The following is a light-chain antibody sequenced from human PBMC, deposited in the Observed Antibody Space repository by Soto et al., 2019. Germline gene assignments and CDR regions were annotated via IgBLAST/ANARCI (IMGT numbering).Light chain of an antibody. Sequence: EIVMTQSPSTLSVSAGERATLSCRAGQSVSSGLAWCQQKPGQTPRLLIYAASTRATGIPDRFSGSGYGTDFNLTISRLETEDFAVYYCQQYGSSPWTFGQGTKVDIK. CDR2: AAS. CDR3: QQYGSSPWT. J-gene: IGKJ1*01. CDR1: QSVSSG. V-gene: IGKV3-20*01.